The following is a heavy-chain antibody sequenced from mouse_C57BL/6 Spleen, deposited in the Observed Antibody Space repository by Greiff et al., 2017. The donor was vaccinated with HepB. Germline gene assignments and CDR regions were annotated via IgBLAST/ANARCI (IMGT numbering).Heavy chain of an antibody. V-gene: IGHV7-3*01. Sequence: VQLQQSGGGLVQPGGSLSLSCAASGFTFTDYYMSWVRQPPGKALEWLGFIRNKANGYTTEYSASVKARFTISRDNSQSILYLQMNALRADDSATCYCARYALYLSIIDYWGQGTTLTVSS. D-gene: IGHD2-1*01. CDR2: IRNKANGYTT. CDR3: ARYALYLSIIDY. CDR1: GFTFTDYY. J-gene: IGHJ2*01.